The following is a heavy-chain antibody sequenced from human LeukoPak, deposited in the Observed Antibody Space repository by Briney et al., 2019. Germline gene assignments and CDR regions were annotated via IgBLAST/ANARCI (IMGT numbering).Heavy chain of an antibody. Sequence: VEPGGALRLSCAASRFTFTTYNMNWVRQAPGKGLEWVSSISSSSSYIYYADSVKGRFTISRDNAKSSVYLQMNSLRAEDTAVYYCAKSGSGSYYNPDFDYWGQGTLVTVSS. D-gene: IGHD3-10*01. CDR1: RFTFTTYN. V-gene: IGHV3-21*01. CDR3: AKSGSGSYYNPDFDY. J-gene: IGHJ4*02. CDR2: ISSSSSYI.